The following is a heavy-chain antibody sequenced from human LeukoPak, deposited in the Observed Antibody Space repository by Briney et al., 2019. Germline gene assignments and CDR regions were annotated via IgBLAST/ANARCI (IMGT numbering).Heavy chain of an antibody. CDR3: ARGRCSSTGCYGRLGLSWGDYYYYGMDV. D-gene: IGHD2-2*01. J-gene: IGHJ6*02. CDR1: GGSFSGYY. CDR2: INHSGST. V-gene: IGHV4-34*01. Sequence: SETLSLTCAVYGGSFSGYYWSWIRQPPGKGLEWIGEINHSGSTNYNPSLKSRVTISVDTSKNQFSLKLSSVTAADTAVYYCARGRCSSTGCYGRLGLSWGDYYYYGMDVWGQGTTVTVSS.